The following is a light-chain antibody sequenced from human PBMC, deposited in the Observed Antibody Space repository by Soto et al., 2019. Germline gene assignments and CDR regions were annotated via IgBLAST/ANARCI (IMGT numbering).Light chain of an antibody. V-gene: IGKV1-8*01. Sequence: AIRMTQSPSSLSASTGDRVTITCRASQGISSYLAWYQQKPGKAPKLLIYAASTLQSGVPSRFSGSGSGTDFTLTISSLQPEDFATYYCQQLNSHPRTFGQGTKVDIK. CDR1: QGISSY. J-gene: IGKJ2*01. CDR2: AAS. CDR3: QQLNSHPRT.